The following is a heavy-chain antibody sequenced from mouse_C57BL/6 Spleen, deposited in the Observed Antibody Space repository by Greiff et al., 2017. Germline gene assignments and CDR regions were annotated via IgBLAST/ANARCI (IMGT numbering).Heavy chain of an antibody. V-gene: IGHV1-64*01. J-gene: IGHJ1*03. CDR2: IHPNSGST. D-gene: IGHD1-1*01. Sequence: QVQLQQSGAELVKPGASVKLSCKASGYTFTSYWMHWVKQRPGQGLEWIGMIHPNSGSTNYNEKFKSKATLTVDKSSSTAYMQLSSLTSEDSAVYYCSSYYWYFDVWGTGTTVTVSS. CDR3: SSYYWYFDV. CDR1: GYTFTSYW.